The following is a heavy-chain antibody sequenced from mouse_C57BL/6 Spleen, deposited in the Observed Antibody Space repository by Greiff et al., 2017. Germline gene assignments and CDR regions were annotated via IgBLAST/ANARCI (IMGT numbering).Heavy chain of an antibody. CDR1: GFTFSDYG. CDR3: AKELWFAY. CDR2: ISSGSSTI. J-gene: IGHJ3*01. V-gene: IGHV5-17*01. Sequence: VQLQQSGGGLVKPGGSLKLSCAASGFTFSDYGMHWVRQAPEKGLEWVAYISSGSSTIYYADTVKGRFTISRDNAKNTLFLQMTSLRSEDTAMYYCAKELWFAYWGQGTLVTVSA.